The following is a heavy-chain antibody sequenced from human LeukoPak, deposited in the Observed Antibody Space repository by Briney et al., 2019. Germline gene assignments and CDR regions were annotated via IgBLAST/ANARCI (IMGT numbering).Heavy chain of an antibody. Sequence: PSETLSLTCTVSGGSISSYYWSWIRQPAGKGLEWIGRIYTSGSTNYNPSLKSQVTISVDTSKNQFSLKLSSVTAADTAVYYCARDSYSSSWYLAFDIWGQGTMVTVSS. D-gene: IGHD6-13*01. CDR2: IYTSGST. CDR3: ARDSYSSSWYLAFDI. CDR1: GGSISSYY. V-gene: IGHV4-4*07. J-gene: IGHJ3*02.